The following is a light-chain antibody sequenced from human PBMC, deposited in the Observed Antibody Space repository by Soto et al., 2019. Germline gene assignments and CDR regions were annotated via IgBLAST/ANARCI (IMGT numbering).Light chain of an antibody. Sequence: QSALTQPACVSVSPGQSITISCTGTSSDIGGYKYVSWYQQHPGKAPRLIIYEASNRPSGVSNRFSGSKSGNRASLTISGLQAEDEADYYCTSFTTTTSLAYVFGAGTKVTVL. CDR1: SSDIGGYKY. J-gene: IGLJ1*01. CDR2: EAS. V-gene: IGLV2-14*01. CDR3: TSFTTTTSLAYV.